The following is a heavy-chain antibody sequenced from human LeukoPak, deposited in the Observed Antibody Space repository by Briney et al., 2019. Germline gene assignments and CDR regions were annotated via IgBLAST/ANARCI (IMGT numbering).Heavy chain of an antibody. CDR2: ISHDGSNK. D-gene: IGHD3-3*01. CDR1: GFTFSSYC. Sequence: PGGSLRLSCAASGFTFSSYCMHWVRQALGKGLEWVGVISHDGSNKYYADSVKGRFTISRDNSKNTLYLQMNSLRAEDTAVYYCAKFWSGQATIQNDYWGQGTLVTVSS. V-gene: IGHV3-30*18. J-gene: IGHJ4*02. CDR3: AKFWSGQATIQNDY.